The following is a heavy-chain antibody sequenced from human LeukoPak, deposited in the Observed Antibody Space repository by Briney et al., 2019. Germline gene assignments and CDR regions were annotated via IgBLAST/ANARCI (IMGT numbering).Heavy chain of an antibody. D-gene: IGHD6-19*01. V-gene: IGHV3-23*01. CDR2: ISGSGGST. J-gene: IGHJ3*01. Sequence: GGSLRLSCAASGFTFSSYAMSWVRQAPGKGLEWVSAISGSGGSTYYADSVKGRFTISRDNSKNTLYLQMNSLRAEDTAVYYCARVAEQWLVNDAFDVWGQGTMVTVSS. CDR1: GFTFSSYA. CDR3: ARVAEQWLVNDAFDV.